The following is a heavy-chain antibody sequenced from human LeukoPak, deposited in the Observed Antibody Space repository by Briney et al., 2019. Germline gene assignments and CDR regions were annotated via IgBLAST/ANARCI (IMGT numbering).Heavy chain of an antibody. D-gene: IGHD3-22*01. Sequence: ASVKVSCKASGYTFTGYYMHWVRQAPGQGLEWMGRINPSSGGTNYAQKFQGRVTMTRDTSISTAYMELSRLRSDDTAVYYCARAEIYYDSSGYYFHWGQGTLVTVSS. V-gene: IGHV1-2*06. CDR1: GYTFTGYY. J-gene: IGHJ4*02. CDR3: ARAEIYYDSSGYYFH. CDR2: INPSSGGT.